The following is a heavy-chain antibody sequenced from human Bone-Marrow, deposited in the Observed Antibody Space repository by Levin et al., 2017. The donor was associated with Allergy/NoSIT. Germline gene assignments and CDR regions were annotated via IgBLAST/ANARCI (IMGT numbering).Heavy chain of an antibody. Sequence: AGGSLRLSCAASGFTFDNYAMSYVRQAPGKGLEWVSAVSGGGGTTYYADSVKGRFTISRDNSKNTLFLQMNSLRAEDTAVYYCAKNRGFGSVSPCDYWGQGTLVTVSS. CDR1: GFTFDNYA. J-gene: IGHJ4*02. CDR3: AKNRGFGSVSPCDY. V-gene: IGHV3-23*01. CDR2: VSGGGGTT. D-gene: IGHD3-10*01.